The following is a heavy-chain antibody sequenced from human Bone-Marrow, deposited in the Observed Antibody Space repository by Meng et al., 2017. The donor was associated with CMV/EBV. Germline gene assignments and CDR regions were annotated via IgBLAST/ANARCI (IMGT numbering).Heavy chain of an antibody. J-gene: IGHJ6*02. CDR3: ARDGYCSSTSCLYYYYYYGMDV. V-gene: IGHV3-48*04. Sequence: GGSLRLSCAASGFTLSEYWMSWVRQAPGKGLEWVSYISSSSSTIYYADSVKDRFTISRDNAKNSLYLQMNSLRAEDTAVYYCARDGYCSSTSCLYYYYYYGMDVWGQGTTVTVSS. CDR1: GFTLSEYW. CDR2: ISSSSSTI. D-gene: IGHD2-2*01.